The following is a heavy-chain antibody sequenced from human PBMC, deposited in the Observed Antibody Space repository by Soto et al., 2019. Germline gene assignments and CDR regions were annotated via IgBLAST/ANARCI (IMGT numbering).Heavy chain of an antibody. CDR3: AADGVVAATGDY. J-gene: IGHJ4*02. CDR2: IVVGSGNT. Sequence: SVKVSCKASGFTFTSSAVQWVRQARGQRLEWIGWIVVGSGNTNYAQKFQERVTITRDMSTSTAYMELSSLRSEDTAVYYCAADGVVAATGDYWGQGTLVTVSS. CDR1: GFTFTSSA. D-gene: IGHD2-15*01. V-gene: IGHV1-58*01.